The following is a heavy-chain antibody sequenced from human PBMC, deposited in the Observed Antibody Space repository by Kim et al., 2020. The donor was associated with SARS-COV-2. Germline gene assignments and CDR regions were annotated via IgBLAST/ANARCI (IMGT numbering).Heavy chain of an antibody. CDR3: ARVTQRGYSGSSSSGVYYYYGMDV. CDR2: IIPIFGTA. D-gene: IGHD1-26*01. V-gene: IGHV1-69*13. J-gene: IGHJ6*02. Sequence: SVKVSCKASGGTFSSYAISWVRQAPGQGLEWMGGIIPIFGTANYAQKFQGRVTITADESTSTAYMELSSLRSEDTAVYYCARVTQRGYSGSSSSGVYYYYGMDVWGQGTTVTVSS. CDR1: GGTFSSYA.